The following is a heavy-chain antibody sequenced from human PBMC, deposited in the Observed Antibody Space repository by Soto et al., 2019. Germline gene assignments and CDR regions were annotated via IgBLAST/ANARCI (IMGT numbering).Heavy chain of an antibody. Sequence: PSETLSLTCTSSGGSLSSFYGIWIRQPPGKRLEWIGFFHYNGSTKYNPSLKSRVTISVDTSKNLFSLRFSFVTAADTAVYYCARQSSAWLSFDCWGPGTPVLVSS. J-gene: IGHJ4*02. V-gene: IGHV4-59*08. D-gene: IGHD3-9*01. CDR1: GGSLSSFY. CDR2: FHYNGST. CDR3: ARQSSAWLSFDC.